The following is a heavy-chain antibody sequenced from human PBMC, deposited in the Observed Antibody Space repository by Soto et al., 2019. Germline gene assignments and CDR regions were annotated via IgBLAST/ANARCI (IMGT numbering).Heavy chain of an antibody. J-gene: IGHJ4*02. CDR3: AHGSGWLSDY. D-gene: IGHD6-19*01. V-gene: IGHV2-5*02. CDR2: IYWDDDN. CDR1: GFSLTSTAVG. Sequence: QITLKESGPTLVKPTQTLTLTCPFSGFSLTSTAVGVNWIRQPPGKALEWLALIYWDDDNHFSPSLKSRLSVTKDTSKNQVVLTMTNMDPVDTATYYCAHGSGWLSDYWGQGILVTVSS.